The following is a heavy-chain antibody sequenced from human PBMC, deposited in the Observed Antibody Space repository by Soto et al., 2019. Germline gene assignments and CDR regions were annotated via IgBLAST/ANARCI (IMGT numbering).Heavy chain of an antibody. V-gene: IGHV3-30*18. CDR2: ISYDGSNK. J-gene: IGHJ4*02. CDR1: GFTFSSYG. CDR3: AKELTGAALVFDY. Sequence: GGSLRLSCAASGFTFSSYGMHWVRQAPGKGLEWVAVISYDGSNKYYADSVKGRFTISRDNSKNTLYLQMNSLRAEDTAVYYCAKELTGAALVFDYWGQGTLVTVSS. D-gene: IGHD1-26*01.